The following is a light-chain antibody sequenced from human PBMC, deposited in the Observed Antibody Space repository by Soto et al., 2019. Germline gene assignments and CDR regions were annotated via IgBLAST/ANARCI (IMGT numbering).Light chain of an antibody. CDR3: QQYHSYPLT. J-gene: IGKJ4*01. Sequence: DIQMTQSPSSLSASVGDRVTITCRASQAIHSYLNWYQQKPGKAPNLLIFATSTLQSGVPSRFSGSGSGTDFTLTISSLQAEDVATYFCQQYHSYPLTFGGGTKVDIK. CDR1: QAIHSY. V-gene: IGKV1-39*01. CDR2: ATS.